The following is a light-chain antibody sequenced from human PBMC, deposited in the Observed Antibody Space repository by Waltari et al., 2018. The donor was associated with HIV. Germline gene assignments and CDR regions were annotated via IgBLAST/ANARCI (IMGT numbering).Light chain of an antibody. CDR1: SVGRKT. Sequence: SYVLTQPPSVSVAPGQTAMITRGGNSVGRKTVHWYQQKPGQAPVLVVYDDSDRPSGIPERFSGSNSANSATLTISRVEDGDEADYYCQVYDGNSVIFAGGTKLTVL. V-gene: IGLV3-21*02. CDR2: DDS. J-gene: IGLJ2*01. CDR3: QVYDGNSVI.